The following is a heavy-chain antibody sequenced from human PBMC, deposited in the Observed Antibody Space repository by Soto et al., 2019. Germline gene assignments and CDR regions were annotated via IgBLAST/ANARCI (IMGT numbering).Heavy chain of an antibody. CDR1: GGTFSSYA. Sequence: VKVFCKASGGTFSSYAISWVRQAPGQGLEWMGGIIPIFGTANYAQKLQGRVTVTTDTSTSTAYMELRSLRSDDTAVYYCARTEGYYDTSGDDAFDIWGQGTMVTVS. V-gene: IGHV1-69*05. D-gene: IGHD3-22*01. CDR3: ARTEGYYDTSGDDAFDI. CDR2: IIPIFGTA. J-gene: IGHJ3*02.